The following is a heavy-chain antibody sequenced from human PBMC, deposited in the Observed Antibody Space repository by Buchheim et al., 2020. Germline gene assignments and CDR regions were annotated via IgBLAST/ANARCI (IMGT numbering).Heavy chain of an antibody. D-gene: IGHD3-10*01. CDR3: ARVRGLIMGDYGMDV. CDR1: GGSISSTTDF. CDR2: VYYTGST. V-gene: IGHV4-39*07. J-gene: IGHJ6*02. Sequence: QLQLQESGPGLVKPSETLSLTCSVSGGSISSTTDFWAWIRQPPGKGLEWIGSVYYTGSTYYNPSLQSRVTLSVDTSKNQFSLNLTAVTAADTAVYYCARVRGLIMGDYGMDVWGQGTT.